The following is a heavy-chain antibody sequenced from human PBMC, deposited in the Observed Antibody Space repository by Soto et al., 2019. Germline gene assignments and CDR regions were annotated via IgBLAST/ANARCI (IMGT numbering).Heavy chain of an antibody. CDR1: GGSISSSNW. V-gene: IGHV4-4*02. J-gene: IGHJ6*02. CDR2: IFHNGNT. CDR3: ASRTYAMDV. Sequence: QVQLQESGPGLVKPSGTLSLTCAVSGGSISSSNWWSWVRQPPGKRLEWIGEIFHNGNTYSNPSLTGRVTMSVDKSKNQFSLNLNSVTAADTAVYYCASRTYAMDVWGQGTTVTVSS.